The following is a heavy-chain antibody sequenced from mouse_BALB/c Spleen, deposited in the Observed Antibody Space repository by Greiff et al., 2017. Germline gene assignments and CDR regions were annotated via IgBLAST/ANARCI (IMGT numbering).Heavy chain of an antibody. J-gene: IGHJ4*01. CDR3: ARNYYGDYYAMDY. Sequence: VQVVESGAELARPGASVKMSCKASGYTFTSYTMHWVKQRPGQGLEWIGYINPSSGYTNYNQKFKDKATLTADKSSSTAYMQLSSLTSEDSAVYYCARNYYGDYYAMDYWGQGTSVTVSS. CDR2: INPSSGYT. CDR1: GYTFTSYT. V-gene: IGHV1-4*01. D-gene: IGHD1-2*01.